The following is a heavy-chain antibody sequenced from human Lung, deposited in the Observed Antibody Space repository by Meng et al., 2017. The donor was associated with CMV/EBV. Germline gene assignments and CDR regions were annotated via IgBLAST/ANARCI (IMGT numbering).Heavy chain of an antibody. V-gene: IGHV1-18*01. Sequence: ASXXVSXKASGYTLSTYTIIWVRQAPGQGLEWMGWISPYNGDTNYAPKFQGRVSMTTDTSTSTAYLELRSLRSDDTAVYYCARGYDFCSAYYLIDPWGQGTLVTVSS. CDR3: ARGYDFCSAYYLIDP. D-gene: IGHD3-3*01. CDR1: GYTLSTYT. CDR2: ISPYNGDT. J-gene: IGHJ5*02.